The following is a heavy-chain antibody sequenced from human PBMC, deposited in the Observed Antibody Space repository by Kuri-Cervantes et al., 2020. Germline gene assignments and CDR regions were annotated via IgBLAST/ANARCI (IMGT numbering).Heavy chain of an antibody. CDR1: GFTFSSYS. J-gene: IGHJ6*03. D-gene: IGHD3-3*01. CDR2: ISSSSSTI. CDR3: ARDGSITIFGVVSPWDYYYYYYMDV. Sequence: GSLKISCAASGFTFSSYSMNWVRQAPGKGLEWVSYISSSSSTIYYADSVKGRFTISRDNAKNSLYLQMNSLRAEDTAVYYCARDGSITIFGVVSPWDYYYYYYMDVWGKGTTVTVSS. V-gene: IGHV3-48*04.